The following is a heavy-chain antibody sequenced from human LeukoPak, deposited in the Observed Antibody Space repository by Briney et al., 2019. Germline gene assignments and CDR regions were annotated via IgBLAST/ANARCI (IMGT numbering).Heavy chain of an antibody. V-gene: IGHV4-59*08. CDR2: IYCSGST. Sequence: SETLSLTCTVSGGSISSYYWSWIRQPPGKGLEWIGYIYCSGSTNYNPSLKSRVTISVDTSKNQFSLKLSSVTAADTAVYYCARLDNAGYSYASFDYWGQGTLVTVSS. J-gene: IGHJ4*02. D-gene: IGHD5-18*01. CDR3: ARLDNAGYSYASFDY. CDR1: GGSISSYY.